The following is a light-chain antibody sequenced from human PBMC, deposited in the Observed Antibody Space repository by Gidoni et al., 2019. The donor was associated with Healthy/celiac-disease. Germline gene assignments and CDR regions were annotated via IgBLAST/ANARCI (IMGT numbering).Light chain of an antibody. CDR3: QQSYSTPHT. CDR1: QSISSY. CDR2: ASS. V-gene: IGKV1-39*01. Sequence: DIQMTQSPSSLSASVGDRVTITCRASQSISSYVNWYQQTPGKAPKLLMYASSSLQSGVPSRFSGSGSGTDFPLTISSLQPEYFATYYCQQSYSTPHTFGGXTKVEIK. J-gene: IGKJ4*01.